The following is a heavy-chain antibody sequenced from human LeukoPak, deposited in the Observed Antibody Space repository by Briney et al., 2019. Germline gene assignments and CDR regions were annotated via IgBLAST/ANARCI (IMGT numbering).Heavy chain of an antibody. CDR3: ARAPITMINGVFDY. D-gene: IGHD3-22*01. Sequence: ASVKVSCKASGYTFTSYDINWVRQATGQGLEWMGWMNPNSGNTGYAQKFQGRVTMTRNTSISTAYMELSSLRSEDTAVYYCARAPITMINGVFDYWGQGTLVTVSS. CDR1: GYTFTSYD. J-gene: IGHJ4*02. V-gene: IGHV1-8*01. CDR2: MNPNSGNT.